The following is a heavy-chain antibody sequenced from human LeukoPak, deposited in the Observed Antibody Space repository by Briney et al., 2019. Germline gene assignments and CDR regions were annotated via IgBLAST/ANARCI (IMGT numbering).Heavy chain of an antibody. J-gene: IGHJ6*03. D-gene: IGHD6-13*01. CDR1: GFTFSSYA. CDR2: ISDSGGST. Sequence: GGSLRLSCVDSGFTFSSYAMSWVRQVPGKGLEWVSGISDSGGSTYYADSVKGRFTISRDNSKNALNLQMNSLRAEDTAVYYCAKDVRYSSSWYCYMDVWGKGTTVTVSS. CDR3: AKDVRYSSSWYCYMDV. V-gene: IGHV3-23*01.